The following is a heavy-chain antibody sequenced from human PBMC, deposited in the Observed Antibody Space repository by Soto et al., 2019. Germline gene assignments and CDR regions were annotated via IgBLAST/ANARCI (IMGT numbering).Heavy chain of an antibody. J-gene: IGHJ4*02. V-gene: IGHV3-21*01. CDR2: ISSSSSYI. CDR1: GFTFSSYS. D-gene: IGHD3-3*01. Sequence: GGSLRLSCAASGFTFSSYSMNWVRQAPGKGLEWVSSISSSSSYIYYADSVKGRFTISRDNAKNSLYLQMYSLRAEDTAVYYCARENFGVAHDYWGQGTLVTVSS. CDR3: ARENFGVAHDY.